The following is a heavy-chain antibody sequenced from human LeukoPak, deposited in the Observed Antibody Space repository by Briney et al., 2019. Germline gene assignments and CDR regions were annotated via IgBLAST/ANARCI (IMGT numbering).Heavy chain of an antibody. V-gene: IGHV4-39*01. CDR2: IYYSGTT. J-gene: IGHJ5*02. Sequence: SETLSLTCTVSGGSISSSSYDWGWIRQPPGKGLEWIGSIYYSGTTYYNPSLKSRVTISVDTSKNQFSLKVGSATAADTAVYYCASQTTEYSTSSLWFDPWGREPWSPSP. D-gene: IGHD6-6*01. CDR3: ASQTTEYSTSSLWFDP. CDR1: GGSISSSSYD.